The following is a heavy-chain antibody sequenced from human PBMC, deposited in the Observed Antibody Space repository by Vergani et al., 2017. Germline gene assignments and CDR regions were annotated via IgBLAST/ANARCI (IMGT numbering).Heavy chain of an antibody. CDR1: GFTFSSYS. CDR3: ARVRHIVVVTAIDPDDAFDI. J-gene: IGHJ3*02. V-gene: IGHV3-21*05. CDR2: ISSSSSYI. D-gene: IGHD2-21*02. Sequence: EVQLVESGGGLVQPGGSLRLSCAASGFTFSSYSMNWVRQAPGKGLEWVSYISSSSSYIYYADSVKGRFTISRDNAKNSLYLQMNSLRAEDTAVYYCARVRHIVVVTAIDPDDAFDIWGQGTMVTVSS.